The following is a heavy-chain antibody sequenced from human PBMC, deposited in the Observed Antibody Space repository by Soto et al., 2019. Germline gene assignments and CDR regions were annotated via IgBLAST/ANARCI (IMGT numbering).Heavy chain of an antibody. Sequence: EVQLLESGGGLVQPGGSLRLSCAASGFTFSSYAMSWVRQAPGKGLEWVSAISGSGGSTYYADSVKGRFTISRDNSKNTLYLQMNSLRAEDTAVYYCAKDSAGEKHEEYYFDYWGQGTLVTVSS. J-gene: IGHJ4*02. V-gene: IGHV3-23*01. CDR2: ISGSGGST. CDR1: GFTFSSYA. CDR3: AKDSAGEKHEEYYFDY. D-gene: IGHD6-13*01.